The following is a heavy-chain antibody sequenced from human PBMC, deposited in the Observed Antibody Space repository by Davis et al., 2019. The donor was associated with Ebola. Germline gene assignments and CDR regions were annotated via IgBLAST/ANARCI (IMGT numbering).Heavy chain of an antibody. Sequence: GESLKISCQGSGYSFSNYWIAWVRQMPGKGLEWMGIIYPGDSDTRYSPSFQGQVTISADKSISTAYLQWSSLKASDTAMYYCARHHLPAAGIDYWGQGTLVTVSS. D-gene: IGHD6-13*01. V-gene: IGHV5-51*01. CDR2: IYPGDSDT. CDR1: GYSFSNYW. CDR3: ARHHLPAAGIDY. J-gene: IGHJ4*02.